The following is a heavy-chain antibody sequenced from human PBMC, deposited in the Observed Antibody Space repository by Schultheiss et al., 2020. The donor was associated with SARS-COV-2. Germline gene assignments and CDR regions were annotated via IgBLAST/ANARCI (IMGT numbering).Heavy chain of an antibody. Sequence: ASVKVSCKASGGTFSSYAISWVRQAPGQGLEWMGIINPSGGSTSYAQKFQGRVTMTRDTSTSTVYMELSSLRSEDTAVYYCARASYPFHRVPFDYWGQGTLVTVSS. CDR3: ARASYPFHRVPFDY. CDR2: INPSGGST. D-gene: IGHD2-2*01. J-gene: IGHJ4*02. V-gene: IGHV1-46*01. CDR1: GGTFSSYA.